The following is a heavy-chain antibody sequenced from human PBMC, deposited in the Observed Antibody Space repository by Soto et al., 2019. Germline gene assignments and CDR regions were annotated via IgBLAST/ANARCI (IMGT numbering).Heavy chain of an antibody. D-gene: IGHD6-13*01. J-gene: IGHJ4*02. V-gene: IGHV3-23*01. CDR1: GFTFNNYA. CDR2: ISGGGDTT. CDR3: AKHGPQYSSSLTHY. Sequence: EVQLLESGGGLVQPGESLRLSCAGSGFTFNNYAMTWVRQAPGKGPEWVSAISGGGDTTYYADSVKGRFTISRDNSKNTLYLQMNSLRAEDTAVYYCAKHGPQYSSSLTHYWGQGTLVTVSS.